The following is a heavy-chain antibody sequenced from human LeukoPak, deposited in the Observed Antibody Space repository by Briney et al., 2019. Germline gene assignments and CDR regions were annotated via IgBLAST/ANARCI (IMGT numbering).Heavy chain of an antibody. J-gene: IGHJ4*02. Sequence: GESLKISCKASGYSFTSYWIGWVRQMPGKGLEWMGIIYPRDSDTRYSPSFQGQVTISADKSISTAYLQWSSLKASDTAMYYCARHRGDSSGWYYFDYWGQGTLVTVSS. D-gene: IGHD6-19*01. CDR1: GYSFTSYW. CDR3: ARHRGDSSGWYYFDY. CDR2: IYPRDSDT. V-gene: IGHV5-51*01.